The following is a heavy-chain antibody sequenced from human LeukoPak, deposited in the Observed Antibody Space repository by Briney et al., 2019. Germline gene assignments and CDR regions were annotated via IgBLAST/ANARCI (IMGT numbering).Heavy chain of an antibody. V-gene: IGHV3-30*02. D-gene: IGHD6-19*01. CDR1: GFTFSRYG. CDR3: AKIGAVAGHFDY. J-gene: IGHJ4*02. CDR2: IRYDGSDK. Sequence: HPGGSLRLSCAASGFTFSRYGMHWVRPAPGKGLEWVAFIRYDGSDKSYADSVKGRFTISRDNSKNTLYLQMNSLRAEDTAMYYCAKIGAVAGHFDYWGQGTLVTVSS.